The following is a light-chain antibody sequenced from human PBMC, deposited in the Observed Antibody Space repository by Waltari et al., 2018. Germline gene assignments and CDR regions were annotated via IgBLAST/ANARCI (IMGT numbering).Light chain of an antibody. CDR3: SSYTSTRTLV. CDR1: RSDAGGYTS. CDR2: DVT. Sequence: QSALTQPASVSGTPGQSITISCTGTRSDAGGYTSVSWYQQPPGIAPKLLIYDVTYRPSGVSNRFSGSKSGNTASLTISGLQAEDEADYYCSSYTSTRTLVFGGGTKLTVL. J-gene: IGLJ2*01. V-gene: IGLV2-14*03.